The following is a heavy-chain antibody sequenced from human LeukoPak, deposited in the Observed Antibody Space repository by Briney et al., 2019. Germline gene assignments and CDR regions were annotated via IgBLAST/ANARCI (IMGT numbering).Heavy chain of an antibody. CDR2: IYTSGST. D-gene: IGHD3-3*01. CDR3: ASRITIFGGNWFDP. CDR1: GGSISSGSYY. J-gene: IGHJ5*02. Sequence: SETLSLTCTVSGGSISSGSYYWGWLRQPAGKGLEWIGRIYTSGSTNYHPSLKRRVPISLDTSKNQFSLKLSSVTAADTAVYYCASRITIFGGNWFDPWGQGTLVTVPS. V-gene: IGHV4-61*02.